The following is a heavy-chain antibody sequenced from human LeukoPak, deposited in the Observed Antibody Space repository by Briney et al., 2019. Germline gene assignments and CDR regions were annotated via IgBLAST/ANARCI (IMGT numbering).Heavy chain of an antibody. CDR2: IIPMFDSR. V-gene: IGHV1-69*01. CDR1: GATFRCNG. CDR3: AREANFGGNLNWLDP. D-gene: IGHD4-23*01. Sequence: ASVKVSCTASGATFRCNGYHWGREAPGQGLEWMGGIIPMFDSRSYAQKFKGRVTLTSDESRTTVYMDLSNLTSEDTAIYYCAREANFGGNLNWLDPWGQGTLVTVSS. J-gene: IGHJ5*02.